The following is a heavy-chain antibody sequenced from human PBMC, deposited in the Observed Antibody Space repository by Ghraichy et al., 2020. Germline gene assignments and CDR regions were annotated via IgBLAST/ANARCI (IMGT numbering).Heavy chain of an antibody. J-gene: IGHJ5*02. CDR2: ITTKSGNT. V-gene: IGHV1-18*01. CDR3: ARGINYFDP. D-gene: IGHD3-10*01. CDR1: GYTFINYG. Sequence: ASVKVSCKASGYTFINYGISWVRQAPGQGLEWLGWITTKSGNTQYGWKFQDRVTMTTDTSTSTAYIELRSLRSDDTAVYYCARGINYFDPWGQGTLVTVSS.